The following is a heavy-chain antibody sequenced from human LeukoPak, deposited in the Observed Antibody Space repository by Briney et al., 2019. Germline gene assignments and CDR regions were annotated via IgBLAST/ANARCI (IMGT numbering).Heavy chain of an antibody. CDR2: IYYSGST. J-gene: IGHJ5*02. CDR1: GGSISNYY. CDR3: ARLTGYSSESWFDP. V-gene: IGHV4-59*01. Sequence: PSETLSLTCTVSGGSISNYYWSWIRQPPGRGLEWIGYIYYSGSTNYNPSLKGRVTISVHTSKNQFSLKLSSVTAADTAVYYCARLTGYSSESWFDPWGQGTLVTVSS. D-gene: IGHD3-9*01.